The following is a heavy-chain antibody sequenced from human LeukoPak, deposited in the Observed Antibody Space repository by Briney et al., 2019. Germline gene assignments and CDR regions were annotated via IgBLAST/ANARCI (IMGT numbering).Heavy chain of an antibody. Sequence: PSETLSLTCTVSGGSIRSSYYYWSWIRQPPGKGLEWIGEINHSGSTNYNPSLKSRVTISVDTSKNQFSLKLSSVTAADTAVYYCARLDSYGDYIFDYWGQGTLVTVSS. CDR3: ARLDSYGDYIFDY. J-gene: IGHJ4*02. D-gene: IGHD4-17*01. CDR2: INHSGST. V-gene: IGHV4-39*07. CDR1: GGSIRSSYYY.